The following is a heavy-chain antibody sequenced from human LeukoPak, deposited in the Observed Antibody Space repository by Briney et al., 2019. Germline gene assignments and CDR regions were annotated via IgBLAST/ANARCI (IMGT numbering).Heavy chain of an antibody. CDR2: TYYRSKWYS. V-gene: IGHV6-1*01. CDR1: GDSVSSNSAA. CDR3: AKYSSNWYIDY. J-gene: IGHJ4*02. D-gene: IGHD6-13*01. Sequence: SQTLSLTCAISGDSVSSNSAAWNWIRQSPSSGLEWLGRTYYRSKWYSDYALSVRGRIIINPDTSKNQFSLQLDSVTPDDAAVYYCAKYSSNWYIDYWGQGTLVTVSS.